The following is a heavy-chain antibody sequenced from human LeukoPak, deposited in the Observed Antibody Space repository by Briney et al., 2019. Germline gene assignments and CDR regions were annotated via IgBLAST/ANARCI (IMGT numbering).Heavy chain of an antibody. J-gene: IGHJ5*02. CDR1: GGTFISYG. CDR2: IIPIFGTA. Sequence: SVKVSCKASGGTFISYGISWVRQAAGQGLEWMGGIIPIFGTANYAQKFQGGVTITADESTSTAYMELSSLRSEDTAVYYCARRGFAAAGPNWFDPWGQGTLVTVSS. D-gene: IGHD6-13*01. V-gene: IGHV1-69*13. CDR3: ARRGFAAAGPNWFDP.